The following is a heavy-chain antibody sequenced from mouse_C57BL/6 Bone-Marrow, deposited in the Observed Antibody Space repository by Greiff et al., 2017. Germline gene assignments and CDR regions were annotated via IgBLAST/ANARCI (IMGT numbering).Heavy chain of an antibody. D-gene: IGHD1-1*01. CDR3: ASYGSSYEAMDY. V-gene: IGHV14-4*01. Sequence: EVQLQQSGAELVRPGASVKLSCTASGFNIKDDYMHWVKQRPEQGLEWIGWIDPENGDTEYASKFKGKATLTVDKSSSTAYMELRSLTSEDSAVYYCASYGSSYEAMDYWGQGTSVTVSS. J-gene: IGHJ4*01. CDR2: IDPENGDT. CDR1: GFNIKDDY.